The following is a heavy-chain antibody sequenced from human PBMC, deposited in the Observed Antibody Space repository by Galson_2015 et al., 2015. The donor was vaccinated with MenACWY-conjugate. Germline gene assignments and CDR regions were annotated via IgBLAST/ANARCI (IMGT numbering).Heavy chain of an antibody. V-gene: IGHV3-74*01. D-gene: IGHD1-26*01. Sequence: LRLSCAASGFTFSHYWMHWVRQGPGKGLEWLSRIDNDGNRITYADSVKGRFTISRDNAKNTLYLQINSVRADDTAVYYCSRGGEAKLIIVGGISDIWGQGTTVTVSS. CDR3: SRGGEAKLIIVGGISDI. J-gene: IGHJ3*02. CDR1: GFTFSHYW. CDR2: IDNDGNRI.